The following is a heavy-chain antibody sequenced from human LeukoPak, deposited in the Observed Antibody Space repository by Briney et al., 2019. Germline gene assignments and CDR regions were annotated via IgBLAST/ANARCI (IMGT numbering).Heavy chain of an antibody. Sequence: ASVKVSCKASGGTFSSYAIIWVRQAPGQGLEWMGRIIPILGIANYAQKFQGRVTITADKSTSTAYMELSSLRSEDTAVYYCARVHYDSSGSPMYYFDYWGQGTLVTVSS. CDR2: IIPILGIA. CDR1: GGTFSSYA. D-gene: IGHD3-22*01. J-gene: IGHJ4*02. V-gene: IGHV1-69*04. CDR3: ARVHYDSSGSPMYYFDY.